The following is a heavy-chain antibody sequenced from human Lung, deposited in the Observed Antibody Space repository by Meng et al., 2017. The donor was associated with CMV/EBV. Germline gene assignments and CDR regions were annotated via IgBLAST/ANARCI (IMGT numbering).Heavy chain of an antibody. J-gene: IGHJ6*02. D-gene: IGHD2/OR15-2a*01. CDR1: GFTFDDYA. CDR2: STWNSGTI. V-gene: IGHV3-9*01. CDR3: AKGSDFRSHYYYGMDV. Sequence: SXKISXAASGFTFDDYAMHWVRQAPGKGLEWVSGSTWNSGTIVYADSVKGRFTISRDNAKSSLFLQMNSLRAEDTALYYCAKGSDFRSHYYYGMDVWGQGTTVTVSS.